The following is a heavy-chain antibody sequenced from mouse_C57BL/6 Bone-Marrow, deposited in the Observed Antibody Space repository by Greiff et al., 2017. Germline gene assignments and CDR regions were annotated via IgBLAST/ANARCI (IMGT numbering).Heavy chain of an antibody. J-gene: IGHJ2*01. V-gene: IGHV1-82*01. CDR3: ARPGRGDYVDY. D-gene: IGHD3-3*01. CDR2: IYPGDGDN. Sequence: QVQLQQSGPELVKPGASVKISCKASGYAFSSSWMNWVKQRPGKVLEWIGRIYPGDGDNNYNGKFKGKATLTADNSSRTAYMQLSSLTSEDSAVYVSARPGRGDYVDYWGQGTTLTVSS. CDR1: GYAFSSSW.